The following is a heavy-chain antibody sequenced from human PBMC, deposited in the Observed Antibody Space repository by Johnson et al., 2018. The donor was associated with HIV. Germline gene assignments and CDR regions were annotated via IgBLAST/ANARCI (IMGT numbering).Heavy chain of an antibody. CDR3: ARDWDYYDSSGYYYVNMVDAFDV. CDR1: GFTFSSYG. V-gene: IGHV3-30*02. J-gene: IGHJ3*01. D-gene: IGHD3-22*01. CDR2: IRYDGSNK. Sequence: QVQLVESGGGVVQPGGSLRLSCAASGFTFSSYGMHWVRQAPGKGLEWVAFIRYDGSNKYYADSVKGRFTISRDNAKNSLYLQMNSLIAEDTALYSCARDWDYYDSSGYYYVNMVDAFDVWGQGTLVTVSS.